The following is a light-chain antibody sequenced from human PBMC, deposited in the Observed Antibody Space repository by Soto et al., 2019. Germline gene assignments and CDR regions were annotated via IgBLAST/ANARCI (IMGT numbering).Light chain of an antibody. CDR3: QQYNNWPLT. J-gene: IGKJ4*01. CDR2: GAS. Sequence: EIVMTQSPATLSVSPGERATLSCRASQSVSSNLACYQQKPGHAPRLLIYGASTRATGLPARFSSSGSGTEFTLTISSLQSEDFAVYYWQQYNNWPLTFGGGTKVEIK. CDR1: QSVSSN. V-gene: IGKV3-15*01.